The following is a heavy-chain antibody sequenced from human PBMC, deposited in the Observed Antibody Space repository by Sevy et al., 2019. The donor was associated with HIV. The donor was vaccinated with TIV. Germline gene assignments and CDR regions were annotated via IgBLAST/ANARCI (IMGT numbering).Heavy chain of an antibody. J-gene: IGHJ3*02. V-gene: IGHV3-21*01. CDR1: GFTFSSYS. D-gene: IGHD2-15*01. CDR2: ISSSSSYI. Sequence: GGSLRLSCAASGFTFSSYSMNWVRQAPGKGLEWVSSISSSSSYIYYADSVKGRFTISRDNAKKSLYLQMNSLRAEDTGVYYCARGFAVDDAFEIWGQVTRVTVSS. CDR3: ARGFAVDDAFEI.